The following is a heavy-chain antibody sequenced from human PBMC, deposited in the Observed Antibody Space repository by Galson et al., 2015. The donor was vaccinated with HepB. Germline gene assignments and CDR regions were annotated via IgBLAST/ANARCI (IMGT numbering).Heavy chain of an antibody. D-gene: IGHD1-20*01. CDR3: ARDLYNWNDIRGYDYYYMDV. J-gene: IGHJ6*03. V-gene: IGHV1-3*01. CDR2: INAGNGNT. CDR1: GYTFTSYA. Sequence: SVKVSCKASGYTFTSYAMHWVRQAPGQRLEWMGWINAGNGNTKYSQKFQGRVTITRDASASTAYMDLSSLRSEDTAVYYYARDLYNWNDIRGYDYYYMDVWGKGTTVTVSS.